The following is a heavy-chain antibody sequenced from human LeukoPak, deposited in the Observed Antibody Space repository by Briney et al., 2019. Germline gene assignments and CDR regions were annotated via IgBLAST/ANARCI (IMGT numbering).Heavy chain of an antibody. CDR3: ARANALYCSSTSCLFDY. J-gene: IGHJ4*02. V-gene: IGHV1-2*02. CDR2: INPNSGGT. Sequence: ASVKVSCKASGYTFTDYYIHWVRQAPGQGLEWMAWINPNSGGTYYAQNFHDRITLTRDTFISTAHMELSRLRSDDTAIYYCARANALYCSSTSCLFDYWGQGTLVTVPS. D-gene: IGHD2-2*01. CDR1: GYTFTDYY.